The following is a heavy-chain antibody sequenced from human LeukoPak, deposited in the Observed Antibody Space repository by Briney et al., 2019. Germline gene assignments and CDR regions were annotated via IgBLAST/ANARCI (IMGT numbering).Heavy chain of an antibody. Sequence: SETLSLICSVSGDSISSYYWSWIRQPPGKGLEWIGYIYYSGSTNYNPSPKSRVTISVDTSKNQFSLKLTSVTAADTAVYYCARESHAGYCSSTSCSDAFDIWGQGTMVTVSS. V-gene: IGHV4-59*01. CDR1: GDSISSYY. D-gene: IGHD2-2*01. CDR2: IYYSGST. J-gene: IGHJ3*02. CDR3: ARESHAGYCSSTSCSDAFDI.